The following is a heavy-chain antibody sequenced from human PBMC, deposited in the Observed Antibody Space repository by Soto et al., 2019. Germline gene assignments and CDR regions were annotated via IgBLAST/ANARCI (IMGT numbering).Heavy chain of an antibody. Sequence: QVQLQQWGAGLLKPSETLSLTCAVYGGSFSGYYWSWIRQPPGKGLEWIGEINHRGSTNYNPSLKRRVTISVDTTKNQFSLKLSSVTAADTAVYYCARAGCSGGSCRYYYYMDVWGKGTTVTVSS. CDR3: ARAGCSGGSCRYYYYMDV. J-gene: IGHJ6*03. CDR2: INHRGST. D-gene: IGHD2-15*01. CDR1: GGSFSGYY. V-gene: IGHV4-34*01.